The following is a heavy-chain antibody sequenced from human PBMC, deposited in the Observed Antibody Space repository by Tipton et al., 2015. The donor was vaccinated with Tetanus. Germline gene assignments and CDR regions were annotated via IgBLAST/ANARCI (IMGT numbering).Heavy chain of an antibody. V-gene: IGHV1-18*01. J-gene: IGHJ6*03. CDR1: GYTFTSYG. D-gene: IGHD2-2*01. CDR3: ARDAPHIVVVPAAMPDFNYYYYYYMDV. Sequence: QLVQSGPEVKKPGASVKVSCKASGYTFTSYGISWVRQAPGQGLEWMGWISAYNGNTNYAQKLQGRVTMTTDTSTSTAYMELRSLRSDDTAVYYCARDAPHIVVVPAAMPDFNYYYYYYMDVWGKGTTVTVSS. CDR2: ISAYNGNT.